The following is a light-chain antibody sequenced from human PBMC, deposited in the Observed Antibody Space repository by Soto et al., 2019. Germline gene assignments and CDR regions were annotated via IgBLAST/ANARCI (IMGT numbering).Light chain of an antibody. CDR2: GAS. CDR3: QQYNNWPQT. V-gene: IGKV3-15*01. Sequence: EIGMTQSPATLSVSPGERATLSCRGSQSVSSNLAWYQQKPGQAPRLLIYGASTRATGIPARFSGSGSGTEFTLTISSLQSEDFAVYYCQQYNNWPQTFGQGTKVDIK. J-gene: IGKJ1*01. CDR1: QSVSSN.